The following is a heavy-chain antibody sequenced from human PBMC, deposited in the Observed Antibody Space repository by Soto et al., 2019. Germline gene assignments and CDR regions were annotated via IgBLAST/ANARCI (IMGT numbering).Heavy chain of an antibody. CDR3: AREYYYGSGPWY. D-gene: IGHD3-10*01. J-gene: IGHJ4*02. CDR2: ISAYNGNT. CDR1: GYTFTSYG. Sequence: QVQLVQSGAEVKKPGASVKVSCKASGYTFTSYGISWVRQAPGQGLEWMGWISAYNGNTNHAQKLQGRVTMTTATSPSTAYMELRSLRSDDTPVYYSAREYYYGSGPWYWGQGPLVTVSS. V-gene: IGHV1-18*01.